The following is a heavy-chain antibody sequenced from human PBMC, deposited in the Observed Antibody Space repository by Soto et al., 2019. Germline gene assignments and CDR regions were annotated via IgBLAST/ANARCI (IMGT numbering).Heavy chain of an antibody. V-gene: IGHV4-34*01. CDR2: INHSGMT. Sequence: SATLSLTCAVYGGSYSGYYRSWIRQPPGKWLEWIGEINHSGMTNYNPSLKSRVTISGDTAKNRVSLKLSSGTAADTARYFCARQRPSVVTQADFDVWGPGSRVTAAS. J-gene: IGHJ4*02. CDR1: GGSYSGYY. CDR3: ARQRPSVVTQADFDV. D-gene: IGHD6-25*01.